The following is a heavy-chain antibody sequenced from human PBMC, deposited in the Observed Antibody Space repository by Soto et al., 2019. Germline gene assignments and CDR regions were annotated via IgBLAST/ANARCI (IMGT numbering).Heavy chain of an antibody. CDR3: ARDISCSGGSCYDYYYYYGMDV. CDR2: IKSKTDGGTT. D-gene: IGHD2-15*01. Sequence: GGSLRLSCAASGFTFSNAWMSWVRQAPGKGKEWVGRIKSKTDGGTTDYAAPVKGRFTISRDDSKNTLYLQMNSLKTEDTAVYYCARDISCSGGSCYDYYYYYGMDVWGQGTTVTVSS. V-gene: IGHV3-15*01. J-gene: IGHJ6*02. CDR1: GFTFSNAW.